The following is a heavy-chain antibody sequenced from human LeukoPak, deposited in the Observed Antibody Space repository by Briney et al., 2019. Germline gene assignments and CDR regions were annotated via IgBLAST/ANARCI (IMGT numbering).Heavy chain of an antibody. D-gene: IGHD3-16*01. V-gene: IGHV3-74*01. CDR1: GFTFSGSW. CDR3: ARSMGE. CDR2: INTDGSGT. Sequence: GGSLSLSCEASGFTFSGSWMHWVRQAPGKGLEWVSRINTDGSGTSYADSVKGRFTISRDNAKNTLYLQMNSLRAEDTAVYYCARSMGEGGQGTLVTVSS. J-gene: IGHJ4*02.